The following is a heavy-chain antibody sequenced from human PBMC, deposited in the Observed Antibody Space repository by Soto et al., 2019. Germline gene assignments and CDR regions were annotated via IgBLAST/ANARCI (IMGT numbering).Heavy chain of an antibody. Sequence: QVQLRESGPRLVKPSGTLSLTCAVSGSSITSSNWWTWVRQPPGKGLEWIGESYHSGSSNYNPSLQSRVTKSVDKSKNQFFLKATSVAAADTAVYYRARRYHYDSSGYYLGDWGQGTLVTVSS. V-gene: IGHV4-4*02. CDR1: GSSITSSNW. CDR3: ARRYHYDSSGYYLGD. CDR2: SYHSGSS. J-gene: IGHJ4*02. D-gene: IGHD3-22*01.